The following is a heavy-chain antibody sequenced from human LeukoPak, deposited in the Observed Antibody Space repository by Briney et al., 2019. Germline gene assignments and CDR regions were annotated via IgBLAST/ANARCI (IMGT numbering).Heavy chain of an antibody. V-gene: IGHV1-2*02. CDR3: ARDLVSPLGELY. J-gene: IGHJ4*02. CDR1: GYTFTGYY. D-gene: IGHD3-16*01. CDR2: INPNSGGT. Sequence: ASVKVSCKASGYTFTGYYMHWVRQAPGQGLEWMGWINPNSGGTNYAQKFQCSVTMTRDTSISTAYMELSRLRSDDTAVYYCARDLVSPLGELYWGQGTLVTVSS.